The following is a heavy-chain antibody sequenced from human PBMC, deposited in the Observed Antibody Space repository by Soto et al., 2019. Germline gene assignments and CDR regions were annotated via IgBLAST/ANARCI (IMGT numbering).Heavy chain of an antibody. CDR3: AKDISHDSSGYYYGTFDY. CDR2: ISWNSGSI. D-gene: IGHD3-22*01. V-gene: IGHV3-9*01. CDR1: GFTFDDYA. J-gene: IGHJ4*02. Sequence: PGGSLRLSCAASGFTFDDYAMHWVRQAPGKGLEWGSGISWNSGSIGYAGSVKGRFTISRDNAKNSLYLQMNSLRAEDTAWYYCAKDISHDSSGYYYGTFDYWGQGTLVTVSS.